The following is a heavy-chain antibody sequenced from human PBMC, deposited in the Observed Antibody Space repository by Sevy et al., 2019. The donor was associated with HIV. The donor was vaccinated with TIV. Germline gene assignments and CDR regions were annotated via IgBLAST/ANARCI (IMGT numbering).Heavy chain of an antibody. D-gene: IGHD3-10*01. J-gene: IGHJ6*03. CDR1: GFTFSSYS. CDR3: ARVGGDPPIYYYMYV. Sequence: GGSLRLSCAASGFTFSSYSMNWVRQAPGKGLEWVSSISGSSSYIYYADSVKGRFTISRDNAKNSLYLQMNSLRAEDTAVYYCARVGGDPPIYYYMYVWGKGTTVTVSS. V-gene: IGHV3-21*01. CDR2: ISGSSSYI.